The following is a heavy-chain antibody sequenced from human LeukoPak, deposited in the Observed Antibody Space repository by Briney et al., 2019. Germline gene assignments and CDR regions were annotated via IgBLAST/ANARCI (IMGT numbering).Heavy chain of an antibody. CDR2: INPNSGGT. CDR1: GYTFTGYY. D-gene: IGHD4-17*01. V-gene: IGHV1-2*06. CDR3: AREVDDYGDFKRGFDY. Sequence: ASVKVSCKASGYTFTGYYMHWVRQAPGQGLEWMGRINPNSGGTNYAQNFQGRVTMTRDTSISTAYMELSRLRSDDTAVYYCAREVDDYGDFKRGFDYWGQGTLVTVSS. J-gene: IGHJ4*02.